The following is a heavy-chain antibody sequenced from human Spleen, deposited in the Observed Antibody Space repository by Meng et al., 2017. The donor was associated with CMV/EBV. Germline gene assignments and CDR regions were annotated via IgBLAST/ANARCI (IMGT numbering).Heavy chain of an antibody. D-gene: IGHD5-12*01. CDR1: GGTLSSYA. V-gene: IGHV1-69*06. CDR2: IVPFSGTS. CDR3: TRGGFYGYDIDGYDL. Sequence: SVKVSCKASGGTLSSYAYSWLRQAPGEGLEWLGGIVPFSGTSESAQNFQDRLTITADKSTNTVYMELSSLTSHDTAVYFCTRGGFYGYDIDGYDLWGQGTLVTVSS. J-gene: IGHJ4*03.